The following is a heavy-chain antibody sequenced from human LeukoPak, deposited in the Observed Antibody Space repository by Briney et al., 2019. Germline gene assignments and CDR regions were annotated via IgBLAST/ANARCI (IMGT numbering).Heavy chain of an antibody. J-gene: IGHJ3*02. CDR3: ARRSLYYDFWSGIGGIHAFDI. V-gene: IGHV3-30*03. CDR2: ISYDGSNK. CDR1: GFTFSSYG. D-gene: IGHD3-3*01. Sequence: GRSLRLSCAASGFTFSSYGMHWVRQAPGKGLEWVAVISYDGSNKYYADSVKGRFTISRDNSKNTLYLQMNSLRAEDTAVYYCARRSLYYDFWSGIGGIHAFDIWGQGTMVTVSS.